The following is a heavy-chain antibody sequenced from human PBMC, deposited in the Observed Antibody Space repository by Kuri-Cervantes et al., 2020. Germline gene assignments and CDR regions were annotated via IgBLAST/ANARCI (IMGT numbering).Heavy chain of an antibody. Sequence: ASVKVSCKASGYTFTSYGISWVRQAPGQGLEWMGWISAYNGNTNYAQKLQGRVTMTTDTSTSTAYMELRSLRSDDMAVYYCARDGRSGGSYINWFDPWGRGTLVTVSS. CDR3: ARDGRSGGSYINWFDP. CDR1: GYTFTSYG. CDR2: ISAYNGNT. D-gene: IGHD2-15*01. V-gene: IGHV1-18*03. J-gene: IGHJ5*02.